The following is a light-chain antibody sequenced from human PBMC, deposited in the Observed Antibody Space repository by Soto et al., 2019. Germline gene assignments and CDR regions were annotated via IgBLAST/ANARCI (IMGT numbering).Light chain of an antibody. V-gene: IGLV2-11*01. J-gene: IGLJ1*01. CDR2: DVN. CDR1: TSDVGAYSF. Sequence: QSAMTQPRSVSGSPGQSITISCTGSTSDVGAYSFASWYQQHPGAAPKLLIHDVNKRPPGVPDRFSASKSGNTAFLTISGLQAEDEADYFCCSYAGDYRYVFGSGTKLTVL. CDR3: CSYAGDYRYV.